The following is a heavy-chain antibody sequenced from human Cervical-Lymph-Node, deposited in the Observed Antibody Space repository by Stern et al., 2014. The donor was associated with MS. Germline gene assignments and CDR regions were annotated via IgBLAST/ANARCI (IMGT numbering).Heavy chain of an antibody. Sequence: EVQLVESGGGLVQPGGSLRLSRAASGFIFDNYAMPWVRQAPGKGLAWVSGISWNSGEIDYADSVKGRFTIFRDNAKNSLYLEMKSLRPEDTAFYYCAKIAATNSYYAMDVWGQGTTVTVSS. CDR1: GFIFDNYA. V-gene: IGHV3-9*01. CDR2: ISWNSGEI. J-gene: IGHJ6*02. CDR3: AKIAATNSYYAMDV. D-gene: IGHD2-21*01.